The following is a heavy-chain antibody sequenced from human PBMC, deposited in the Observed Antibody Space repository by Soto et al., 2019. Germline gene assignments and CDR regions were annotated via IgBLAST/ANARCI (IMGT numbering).Heavy chain of an antibody. CDR2: IYYSGST. CDR1: GGSISSGDYY. CDR3: ARASGYYSGDFDY. J-gene: IGHJ4*02. Sequence: SETLSLTCSVSGGSISSGDYYWSWIRQPPGKGLEWIGYIYYSGSTYYNPSLKSRVTISVDTSKNQFSLKLSSVTAADTAVYYCARASGYYSGDFDYWGQGTLVTVSS. D-gene: IGHD3-22*01. V-gene: IGHV4-30-4*01.